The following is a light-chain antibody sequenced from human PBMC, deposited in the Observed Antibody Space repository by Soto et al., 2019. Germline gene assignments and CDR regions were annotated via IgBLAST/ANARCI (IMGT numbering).Light chain of an antibody. Sequence: QSALTQPASVSGSPGQSITISCTGTSSDIGGYNYVSWYQQHPGKAPKLMIYEVNNRPSGVSNRFSGSKSGNTASLTISRLQAKDEADYHCSSYTGSSTWVFGGGTKLTVL. CDR3: SSYTGSSTWV. CDR1: SSDIGGYNY. CDR2: EVN. V-gene: IGLV2-14*01. J-gene: IGLJ3*02.